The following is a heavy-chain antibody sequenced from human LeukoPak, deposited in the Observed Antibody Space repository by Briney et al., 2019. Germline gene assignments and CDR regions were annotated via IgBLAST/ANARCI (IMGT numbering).Heavy chain of an antibody. CDR2: ISSSGTI. J-gene: IGHJ5*02. CDR3: ARGHGWFGP. V-gene: IGHV3-48*04. Sequence: GGSLRLSCAASGFTFSSYSMNWVRQAPGKGLEWVSYISSSGTIYYADSVKGRFTISRDNAKNSLYLEMNSLRVEDTAVYYCARGHGWFGPWGQGTLVTVSS. CDR1: GFTFSSYS.